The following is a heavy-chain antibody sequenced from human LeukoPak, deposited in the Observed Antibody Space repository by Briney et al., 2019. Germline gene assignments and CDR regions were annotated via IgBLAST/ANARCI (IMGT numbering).Heavy chain of an antibody. CDR2: ISAYNGNT. D-gene: IGHD3-10*01. Sequence: GASVKVSRKASGYTFTSYGISWVRQAPGQGLEWMGWISAYNGNTNYAQKLQGRVTMTTDTSTSTAYMELRSLRSDDTAVYYCAREAQVPYYYYGMDVWGKGTTVTVSS. V-gene: IGHV1-18*04. J-gene: IGHJ6*04. CDR3: AREAQVPYYYYGMDV. CDR1: GYTFTSYG.